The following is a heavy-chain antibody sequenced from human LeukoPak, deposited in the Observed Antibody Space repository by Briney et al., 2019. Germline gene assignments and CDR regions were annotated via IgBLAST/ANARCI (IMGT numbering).Heavy chain of an antibody. D-gene: IGHD1-1*01. CDR1: GFTFSNAW. V-gene: IGHV3-15*01. CDR2: IKNKTDGGTT. CDR3: TTDKLERRNFDY. J-gene: IGHJ4*02. Sequence: GGSLRLSCAASGFTFSNAWMSWVRQAPGKGLEWVGRIKNKTDGGTTDYAAPVKGRFTISRDDSKNTLYLQMNSLKTEDTAVYYCTTDKLERRNFDYWGQGTLVTVSS.